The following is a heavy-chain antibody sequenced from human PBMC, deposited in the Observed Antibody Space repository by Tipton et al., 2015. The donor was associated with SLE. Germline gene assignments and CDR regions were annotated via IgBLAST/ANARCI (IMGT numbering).Heavy chain of an antibody. CDR1: GGSINSDSYY. D-gene: IGHD3-3*01. J-gene: IGHJ6*02. CDR3: ARLRYYDFWSGYYTVEGMDV. V-gene: IGHV4-39*07. CDR2: LYYTGST. Sequence: LRLSCTVSGGSINSDSYYWGWIRQSPGKGLERIGSLYYTGSTYYNPSLKSRLTISLDTPKNQFSLKLSSVTAADTAVYYCARLRYYDFWSGYYTVEGMDVWGQGTTVTVSS.